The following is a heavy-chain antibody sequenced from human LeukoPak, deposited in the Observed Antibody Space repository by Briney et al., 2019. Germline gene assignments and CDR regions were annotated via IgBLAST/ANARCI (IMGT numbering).Heavy chain of an antibody. CDR1: GGSISSYY. Sequence: PSETLSLTCTLSGGSISSYYWSWIRQPPGKGLEWIGYIYYSGSTNYNPSLKSRVTISVDTSKNQFSLKLSSVTAADTAVYYCARGPGHYWFDPWGQGTLVTVSS. CDR3: ARGPGHYWFDP. J-gene: IGHJ5*02. V-gene: IGHV4-59*01. D-gene: IGHD3-3*02. CDR2: IYYSGST.